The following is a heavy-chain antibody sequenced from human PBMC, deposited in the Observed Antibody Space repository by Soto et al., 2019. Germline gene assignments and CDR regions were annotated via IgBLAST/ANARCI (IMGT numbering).Heavy chain of an antibody. CDR1: GFTFSSYA. CDR2: ISYDGSNK. Sequence: QVQLVESGGGVVQPGRSLRLSCAASGFTFSSYAMHWVRQAPGKGLEWVAVISYDGSNKYYAESVKGRFTISRDNSKNTLYLQMNSLRAEDTAVYYCARDEGEAYPLRYYYGMDVWGQGTTVTVSS. J-gene: IGHJ6*02. D-gene: IGHD3-16*01. V-gene: IGHV3-30-3*01. CDR3: ARDEGEAYPLRYYYGMDV.